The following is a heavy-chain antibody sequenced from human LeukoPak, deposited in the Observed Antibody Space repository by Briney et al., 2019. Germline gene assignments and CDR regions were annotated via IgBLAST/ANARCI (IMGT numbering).Heavy chain of an antibody. V-gene: IGHV3-53*01. CDR1: GLTLSSNY. Sequence: LSGESLRLSCAASGLTLSSNYMGWVRQAPGKGLEWVSVIYSGGSTYYADTVKGRFTNSTDNSKTTLYLQINSLRAEDTAVYYCAKDQYYYDSSGYIFFDYWGQGTLVTVSS. CDR2: IYSGGST. D-gene: IGHD3-22*01. CDR3: AKDQYYYDSSGYIFFDY. J-gene: IGHJ4*02.